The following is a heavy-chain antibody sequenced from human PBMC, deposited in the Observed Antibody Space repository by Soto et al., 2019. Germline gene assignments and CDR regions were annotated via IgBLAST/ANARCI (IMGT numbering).Heavy chain of an antibody. V-gene: IGHV3-30-3*01. J-gene: IGHJ3*01. CDR2: ISYDGSNK. Sequence: GSLRLSCAASGFTFSSYAMHWVRQAPGKGLEWVAVISYDGSNKYYADSVKGRFTISRDTSKNTLYLQMDSLGAEDTAIYYCAKVVGDGNDYYDFWGQGQWSPSPQ. D-gene: IGHD3-22*01. CDR1: GFTFSSYA. CDR3: AKVVGDGNDYYDF.